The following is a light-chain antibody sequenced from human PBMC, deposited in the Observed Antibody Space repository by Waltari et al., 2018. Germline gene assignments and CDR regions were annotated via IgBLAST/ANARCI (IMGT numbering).Light chain of an antibody. CDR3: SAWDESLNGVV. V-gene: IGLV1-36*01. Sequence: QSVLTQPPSVSEAPRPSVTISCSGNSSHIGNTAVTWYHQLPGKAPKLLISSDHRLSSGVSDRFSGSRSVTSASLAISGLQSEDEADYYCSAWDESLNGVVFGGGTKLTVL. CDR1: SSHIGNTA. J-gene: IGLJ2*01. CDR2: SDH.